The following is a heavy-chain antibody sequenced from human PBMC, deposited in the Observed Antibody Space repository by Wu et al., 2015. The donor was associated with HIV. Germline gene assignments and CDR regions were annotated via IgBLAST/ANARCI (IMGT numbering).Heavy chain of an antibody. CDR2: IIPLFGTS. CDR1: GGTFTSSS. Sequence: QVQLVQSGAEVKKPGSSVKVSCKASGGTFTSSSITWVRQVPGQGLEWMGRIIPLFGTSNYAQKFQGRVSITADESTTTAYMELTSLTFEDTAVYYCASLGGYYYGSGSSADYWGQGTLVTVSS. D-gene: IGHD3-10*01. CDR3: ASLGGYYYGSGSSADY. V-gene: IGHV1-69*13. J-gene: IGHJ4*02.